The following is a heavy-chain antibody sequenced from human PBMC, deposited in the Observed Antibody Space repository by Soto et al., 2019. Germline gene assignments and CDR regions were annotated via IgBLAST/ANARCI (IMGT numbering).Heavy chain of an antibody. V-gene: IGHV3-15*07. Sequence: GGSLRLSCAASCFTFSNSWMNWVRQAPGKGLEWVGRIKSKTDGGTTDYAAPVKGRFTISRDDSKNTLYLQMNSLKTEDTAVYYCTTAGAAAGTWQIDYYYGMDVWGQGTTVTVSS. CDR3: TTAGAAAGTWQIDYYYGMDV. J-gene: IGHJ6*02. CDR2: IKSKTDGGTT. D-gene: IGHD6-13*01. CDR1: CFTFSNSW.